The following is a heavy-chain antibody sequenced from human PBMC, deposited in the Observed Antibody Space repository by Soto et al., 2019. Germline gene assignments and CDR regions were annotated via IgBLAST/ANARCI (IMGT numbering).Heavy chain of an antibody. J-gene: IGHJ6*03. CDR2: ISAFNGNK. CDR1: GYSFTNYG. D-gene: IGHD6-13*01. Sequence: QDQLVQSGAEVKKPGASVTVSCKASGYSFTNYGFTWVRQAPGQGLEGMGWISAFNGNKHYAQNLQGRVTMTTAASTSTANMELRSLSSDDTAVYYCARDRGVAPPVAGNTHYYYYMDVWGKGTTVTVSS. CDR3: ARDRGVAPPVAGNTHYYYYMDV. V-gene: IGHV1-18*01.